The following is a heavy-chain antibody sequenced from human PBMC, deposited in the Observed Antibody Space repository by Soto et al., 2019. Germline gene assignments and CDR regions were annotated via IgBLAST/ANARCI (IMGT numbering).Heavy chain of an antibody. CDR1: GYSISSGYY. CDR3: ARDLSVVRGSRPSLGWFDP. CDR2: IYHSGST. Sequence: SETLSLTCAVSGYSISSGYYWGWIRQPPGKGLEWIGSIYHSGSTYYNPSLKSRVTISVDTSKNQFSLKLSSVTAADTAVHYCARDLSVVRGSRPSLGWFDPWGQGTLVTVSS. J-gene: IGHJ5*02. D-gene: IGHD2-15*01. V-gene: IGHV4-38-2*02.